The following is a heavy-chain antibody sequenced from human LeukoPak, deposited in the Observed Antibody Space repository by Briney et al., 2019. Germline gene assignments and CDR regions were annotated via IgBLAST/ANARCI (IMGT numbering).Heavy chain of an antibody. D-gene: IGHD3-22*01. J-gene: IGHJ4*02. CDR1: GFTFSSYG. V-gene: IGHV3-30*18. CDR2: ISYDGSNK. CDR3: AKGYYDRSVGRCDY. Sequence: PGRSLRLSCAASGFTFSSYGMHWVRQAPGKGLERVAVISYDGSNKYYADSVKGRFTISRDNSKNTLYLQMNSLRAEDTAVYYCAKGYYDRSVGRCDYWGQGTLVTVSS.